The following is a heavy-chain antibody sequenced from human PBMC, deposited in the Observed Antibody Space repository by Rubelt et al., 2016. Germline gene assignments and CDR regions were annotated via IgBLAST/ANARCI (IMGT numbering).Heavy chain of an antibody. Sequence: QVQLVQSGAVLKKPGASVKVSCKVSGDTLSVFSIHWVRQAPGKGLEWMGGFDGEDGETVYAQNFQGRLNMTEDTSTDTAYMELSRLTSADTAVYYCSTADSSSWYDATDTWGQGTMVTVSS. CDR1: GDTLSVFS. CDR2: FDGEDGET. V-gene: IGHV1-24*01. CDR3: STADSSSWYDATDT. D-gene: IGHD6-13*01. J-gene: IGHJ3*02.